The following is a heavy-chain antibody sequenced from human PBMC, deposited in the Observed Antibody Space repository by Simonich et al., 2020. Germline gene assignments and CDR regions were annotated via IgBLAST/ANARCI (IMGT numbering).Heavy chain of an antibody. CDR1: GFTFGSNW. CDR3: AREAGDLWYFDL. D-gene: IGHD7-27*01. CDR2: IHSDGSST. Sequence: EVQLVASGGGLVQPGGSLRLSCAASGFTFGSNWRHWGRQASGKGPVVCSGIHSDGSSTSYPDSVKGRFPIPRDNAKNTLYLQMNSLRAGDTAVYYWAREAGDLWYFDLWGRGTLVTVSS. J-gene: IGHJ2*01. V-gene: IGHV3-74*01.